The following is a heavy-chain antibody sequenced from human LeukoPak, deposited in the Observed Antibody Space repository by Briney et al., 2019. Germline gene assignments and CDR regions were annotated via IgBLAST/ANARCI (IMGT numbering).Heavy chain of an antibody. CDR2: ISWSSGSI. D-gene: IGHD6-13*01. CDR3: AKDIGHSASSLGGDY. CDR1: GFTFSDYA. Sequence: GGSLRLSCAASGFTFSDYAMTWVRQAPGKGLEWVSGISWSSGSIGYADSVKGRFTISRDNAKNSLYLQMNSLRAEDTALYYCAKDIGHSASSLGGDYWGQGTLVTVSS. V-gene: IGHV3-9*01. J-gene: IGHJ4*02.